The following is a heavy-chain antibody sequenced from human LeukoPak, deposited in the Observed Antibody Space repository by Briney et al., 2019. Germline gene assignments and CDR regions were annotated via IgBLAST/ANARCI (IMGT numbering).Heavy chain of an antibody. CDR2: ISTYNGNT. CDR3: ARDEGYYDSSGYYRFDY. J-gene: IGHJ4*02. Sequence: ASVKVSCKASGYTFTSYGISWVRQAPGQGLEWVGWISTYNGNTNYAQELQGRVTMTTDTSTSTAYMELRSLRSDDTAVYYCARDEGYYDSSGYYRFDYWGQGTLVTVSS. D-gene: IGHD3-22*01. CDR1: GYTFTSYG. V-gene: IGHV1-18*01.